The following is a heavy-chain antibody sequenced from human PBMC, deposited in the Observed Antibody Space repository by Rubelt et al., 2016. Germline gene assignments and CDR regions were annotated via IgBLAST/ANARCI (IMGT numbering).Heavy chain of an antibody. D-gene: IGHD1-26*01. CDR2: ISDSGST. CDR1: RDSISSYY. V-gene: IGHV4-59*08. J-gene: IGHJ4*02. Sequence: VHLQESGPGLVRPSETLSLTCTVSRDSISSYYWSRIRQPPGTGLEWIGCISDSGSTNYNPSLKSRITISVDTSKNQFSVRLRPVTAQDRAGYYCARHAVSSPVGALTIPLDFWGRGTLVTVSS. CDR3: ARHAVSSPVGALTIPLDF.